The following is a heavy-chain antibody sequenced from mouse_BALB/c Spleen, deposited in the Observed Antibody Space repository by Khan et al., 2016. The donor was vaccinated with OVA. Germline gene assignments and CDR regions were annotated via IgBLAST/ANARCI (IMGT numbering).Heavy chain of an antibody. CDR2: ILPGSGRN. D-gene: IGHD1-1*01. V-gene: IGHV1-9*01. CDR1: GYTFSSYW. CDR3: ARGNYNVSSAWFGY. Sequence: QIQLVQSGAELMKPGASVKISCKATGYTFSSYWIEWVKQRPGHGLEWIGEILPGSGRNNYNEKFKGKATFTADTSSNTAYMQLSSLTSEDSAVYSCARGNYNVSSAWFGYWGQGTLVTVSA. J-gene: IGHJ3*01.